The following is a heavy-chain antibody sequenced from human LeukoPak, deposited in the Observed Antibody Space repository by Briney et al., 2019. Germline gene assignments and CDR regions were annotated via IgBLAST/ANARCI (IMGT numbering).Heavy chain of an antibody. CDR3: AKAFDPHPKKDAFDI. Sequence: GGSLRLSCAASGFTFSSYAMSWVRQAPGKGLEWVSAISGSGGSTYYADSVKGRFTISRDNSRNTLYLQMNSLRAEDTAVYYCAKAFDPHPKKDAFDIWGQGTMVTVSS. CDR2: ISGSGGST. CDR1: GFTFSSYA. V-gene: IGHV3-23*01. D-gene: IGHD3-9*01. J-gene: IGHJ3*02.